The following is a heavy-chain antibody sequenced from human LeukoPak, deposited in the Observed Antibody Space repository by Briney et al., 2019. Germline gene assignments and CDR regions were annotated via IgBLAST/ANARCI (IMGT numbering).Heavy chain of an antibody. CDR3: VRDLDFSNSGVSPPV. Sequence: SETLSLTWSVSGGSISSYYWSWIRQPAGKGLEWIGRIYSSGSTNYNPSLKSRVTLSLDTSKNKLSLELNSVTAADTALYYCVRDLDFSNSGVSPPVWGQGTTVIVSS. J-gene: IGHJ6*02. CDR2: IYSSGST. D-gene: IGHD3-10*01. CDR1: GGSISSYY. V-gene: IGHV4-4*07.